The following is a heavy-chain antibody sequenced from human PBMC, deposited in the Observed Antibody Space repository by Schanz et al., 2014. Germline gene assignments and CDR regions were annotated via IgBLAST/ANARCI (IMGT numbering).Heavy chain of an antibody. CDR1: GGSISSGPFY. CDR2: IYYRGNT. Sequence: QLQLQESGPGLVKPSETLSLTCTVSGGSISSGPFYWGWIRQTSGKGLEWIGSIYYRGNTYYNPSLESRVPISVAKSKNQFSLILSSMTAADTAVYYCTRSTLWSYDVWGRGTMVIVSS. V-gene: IGHV4-39*07. D-gene: IGHD2-21*01. J-gene: IGHJ3*01. CDR3: TRSTLWSYDV.